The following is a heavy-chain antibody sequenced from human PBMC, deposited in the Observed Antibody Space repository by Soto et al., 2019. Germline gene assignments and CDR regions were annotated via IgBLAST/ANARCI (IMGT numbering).Heavy chain of an antibody. Sequence: CAPSGFTFSSYSMNWVRQAPGKGLEWVSSISSSSSYIYYADSVKGRFTISRDNAKNSLYLQMNSLRAEDTAVYYCHSSSWYPLLDYWGQGTLVTVSS. D-gene: IGHD6-13*01. J-gene: IGHJ4*02. CDR1: GFTFSSYS. CDR3: HSSSWYPLLDY. V-gene: IGHV3-21*01. CDR2: ISSSSSYI.